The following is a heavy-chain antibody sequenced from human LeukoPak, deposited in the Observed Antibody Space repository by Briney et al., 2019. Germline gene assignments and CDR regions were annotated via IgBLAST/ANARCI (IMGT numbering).Heavy chain of an antibody. J-gene: IGHJ4*02. D-gene: IGHD5-24*01. Sequence: ASVKVSCNASGGTFSSYAISWVRQAPGQGLEWMGGIIPIFGTANYAQKFQGRVTITADESTSTAYMELSSLRSEDTAVYYCAREDKDGYNPDYYFDYWGQGTLVTVSS. CDR2: IIPIFGTA. CDR1: GGTFSSYA. CDR3: AREDKDGYNPDYYFDY. V-gene: IGHV1-69*13.